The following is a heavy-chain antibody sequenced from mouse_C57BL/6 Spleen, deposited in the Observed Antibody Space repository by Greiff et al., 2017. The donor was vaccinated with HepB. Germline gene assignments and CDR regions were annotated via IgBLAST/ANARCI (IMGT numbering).Heavy chain of an antibody. Sequence: VQVVASGGGLVQPTGSLKLSCAASGFTFNTYAMHWVRQAPGKGLEWVARIRSKSSNYATYYADSVKDRFTISRDDSQSMLYLQMNNLKTEDTDMYYGVRRSTTGEGFAYWGQGTLVTVSA. CDR2: IRSKSSNYAT. CDR1: GFTFNTYA. V-gene: IGHV10-3*01. J-gene: IGHJ3*01. D-gene: IGHD1-1*01. CDR3: VRRSTTGEGFAY.